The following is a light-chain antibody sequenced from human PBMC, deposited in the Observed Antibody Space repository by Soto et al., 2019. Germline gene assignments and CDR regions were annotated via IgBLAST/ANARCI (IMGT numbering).Light chain of an antibody. Sequence: EILLRQSPFTLCLSPGERATLSCMAIQTITDNYLVWYHQKPCHSPWFLIYVASTRAAGIPDRFSGSGFGTDFTLSISRVEPEDFAVYYCQQYSNSPITFGQGTRLEIK. V-gene: IGKV3-20*01. J-gene: IGKJ5*01. CDR1: QTITDNY. CDR3: QQYSNSPIT. CDR2: VAS.